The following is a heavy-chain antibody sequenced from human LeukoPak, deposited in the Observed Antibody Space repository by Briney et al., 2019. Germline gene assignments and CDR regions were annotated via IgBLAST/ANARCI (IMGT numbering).Heavy chain of an antibody. D-gene: IGHD5-12*01. Sequence: GGSLRLSCAASGFTFSSYGMHWVRQAPGKGLEWVAVISYDGSNKYYADSVKGRFTISRDNPKNTLYLQMNSLRAEDTAVYYCAKDDSGHDFPNWFDPWGQGTLVTVSS. CDR1: GFTFSSYG. J-gene: IGHJ5*02. CDR2: ISYDGSNK. V-gene: IGHV3-30*18. CDR3: AKDDSGHDFPNWFDP.